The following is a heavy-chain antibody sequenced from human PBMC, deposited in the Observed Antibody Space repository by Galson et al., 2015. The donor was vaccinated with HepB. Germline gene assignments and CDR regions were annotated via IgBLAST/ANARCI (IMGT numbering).Heavy chain of an antibody. J-gene: IGHJ4*02. CDR3: ARGGMATIGGPTFYY. CDR2: SSGYNGDT. CDR1: GYSFTGYN. V-gene: IGHV1-18*01. Sequence: SVKVSCKASGYSFTGYNINWIRQAPGQGPEWMGWSSGYNGDTRYVQKFQDRVTMTRDTSTGTAYMELTSPRYDDTAVYYCARGGMATIGGPTFYYWGQGTLVTVSS. D-gene: IGHD5-24*01.